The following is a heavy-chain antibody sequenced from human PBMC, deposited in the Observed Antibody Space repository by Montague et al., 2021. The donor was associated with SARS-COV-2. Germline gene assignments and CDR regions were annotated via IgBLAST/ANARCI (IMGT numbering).Heavy chain of an antibody. CDR2: ISGYNGNT. V-gene: IGHV1-18*01. CDR1: GYTFTSYG. D-gene: IGHD3-3*01. Sequence: SVKVSCKASGYTFTSYGIIWVRQAPGQGLEWMGWISGYNGNTNYXQKLQGRVTMTTDTSTNIAYMELRSLRSDDTAVYYCARDPLRVEGYWGQGTLVTVSS. CDR3: ARDPLRVEGY. J-gene: IGHJ4*02.